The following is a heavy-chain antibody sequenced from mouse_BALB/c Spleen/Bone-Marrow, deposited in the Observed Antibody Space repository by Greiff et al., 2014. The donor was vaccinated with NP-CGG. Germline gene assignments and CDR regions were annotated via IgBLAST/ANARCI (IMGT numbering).Heavy chain of an antibody. CDR1: GYTFTSYW. CDR3: SREESLGDAMDY. V-gene: IGHV1S81*02. CDR2: INLSNGRT. D-gene: IGHD4-1*01. J-gene: IGHJ4*01. Sequence: VQLVESGAELVKPGASVKLSCKASGYTFTSYWMHWVKQRPGQGLEWIGEINLSNGRTNYNEKFKSKATLTLDKPSSTAYMQLSSLTSEDSAVYYCSREESLGDAMDYWGQGTSVTVSS.